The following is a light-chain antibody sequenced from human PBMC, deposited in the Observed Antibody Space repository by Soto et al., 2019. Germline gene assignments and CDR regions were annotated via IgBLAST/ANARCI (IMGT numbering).Light chain of an antibody. V-gene: IGKV1-9*01. J-gene: IGKJ4*01. CDR3: QQLNSYPSST. CDR1: QGISSY. CDR2: AAS. Sequence: IQLTQSPSPLSASVGDRVTITCRASQGISSYLAWYQQKPGKAPKLLIYAASTLQSGVPSRFSGSGSGTDFTLTISSLQPEDFATYYCQQLNSYPSSTFGGGTKVEIK.